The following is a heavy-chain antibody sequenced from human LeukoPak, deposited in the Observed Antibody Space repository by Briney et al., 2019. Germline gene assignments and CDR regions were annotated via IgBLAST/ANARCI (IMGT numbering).Heavy chain of an antibody. V-gene: IGHV1-8*01. CDR3: ARDPYRDAPDYFDY. Sequence: ASVKVSCKASGYTFTSYDINWVQQATGQGLEWMGWMNPNSGNTGYAQKFQGRVTMTRNTSISTAYMELSSLRSEDTAVYYCARDPYRDAPDYFDYWGQGTLVTVSS. CDR1: GYTFTSYD. CDR2: MNPNSGNT. J-gene: IGHJ4*02.